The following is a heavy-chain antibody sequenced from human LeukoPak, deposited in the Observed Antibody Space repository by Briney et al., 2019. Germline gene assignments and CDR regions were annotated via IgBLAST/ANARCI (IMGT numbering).Heavy chain of an antibody. CDR3: ARDTLVRQFALY. D-gene: IGHD3-10*01. V-gene: IGHV3-66*01. Sequence: PGGSLRLSCAASGFTFSSYAMHWVRQAPGKGLEWVSVIYSGGSTYYADSVKGRFTISRDNSKNTLYLQMNSLRAEDTAVYYCARDTLVRQFALYWGQGTLVTVSS. CDR2: IYSGGST. CDR1: GFTFSSYA. J-gene: IGHJ4*02.